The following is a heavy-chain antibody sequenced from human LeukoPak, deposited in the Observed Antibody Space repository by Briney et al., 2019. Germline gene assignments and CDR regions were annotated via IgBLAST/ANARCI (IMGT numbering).Heavy chain of an antibody. CDR3: AGEDNSSGYRPFDI. D-gene: IGHD3-22*01. V-gene: IGHV1-2*06. Sequence: ASVNVSCKGSGGTLRNYGVSWVRQAPGQGLEWMGRINPNNGGTNYAQKFQGRVTMTRDMSMSTAYMELSRLRSVDTAVYYCAGEDNSSGYRPFDIWGQGTMVTVPS. CDR1: GGTLRNYG. CDR2: INPNNGGT. J-gene: IGHJ3*02.